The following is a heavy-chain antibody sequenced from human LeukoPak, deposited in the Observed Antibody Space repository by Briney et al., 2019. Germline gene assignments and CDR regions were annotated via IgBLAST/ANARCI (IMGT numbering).Heavy chain of an antibody. CDR3: ARLDFWNLGGMDV. CDR1: GGSISSYY. V-gene: IGHV4-59*08. D-gene: IGHD3-3*01. J-gene: IGHJ6*02. Sequence: PSETLSLTCTVSGGSISSYYWSWIRQPPGKGLEWIGYIYYSGSTNYNPSLKSRVTISVDTSKNQFSLKLSSVTAADTAVYYCARLDFWNLGGMDVWGQGTTVTVSS. CDR2: IYYSGST.